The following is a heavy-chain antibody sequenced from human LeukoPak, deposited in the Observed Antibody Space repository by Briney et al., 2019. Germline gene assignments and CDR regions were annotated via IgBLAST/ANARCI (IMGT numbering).Heavy chain of an antibody. V-gene: IGHV3-30*03. J-gene: IGHJ3*02. CDR2: ISYDGSNK. D-gene: IGHD3-3*01. CDR1: GFTFSSYG. CDR3: YGVDDAFDI. Sequence: GSLSLSCAASGFTFSSYGMHGVSQAPGKGLEWVAVISYDGSNKYYADSVKGRFTISRDNSKNTLYLQMNSLRAEDTAVYYCYGVDDAFDIWGQGTMVIVSS.